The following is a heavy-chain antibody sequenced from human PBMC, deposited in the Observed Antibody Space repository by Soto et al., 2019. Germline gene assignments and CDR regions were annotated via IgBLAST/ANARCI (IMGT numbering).Heavy chain of an antibody. Sequence: LSETLSLTCTVSGGSISSYYWSWIRQPPGKGLEWIGYIYYSGSTNYNPSLKSRVTISVDTSKNQFSLKLSSVTAADTAVYYCARTDNWFDPWGQGTLVTVSS. CDR1: GGSISSYY. CDR3: ARTDNWFDP. V-gene: IGHV4-59*01. J-gene: IGHJ5*02. CDR2: IYYSGST.